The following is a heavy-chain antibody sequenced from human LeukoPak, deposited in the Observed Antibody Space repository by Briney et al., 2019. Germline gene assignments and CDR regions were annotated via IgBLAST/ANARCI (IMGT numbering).Heavy chain of an antibody. CDR1: GYTFTGYY. CDR3: ARHSFVYDILTGHQRSLDY. CDR2: INPNSGGT. V-gene: IGHV1-2*02. J-gene: IGHJ4*02. Sequence: GASVKVSCKASGYTFTGYYMHWVRQAPGQGLEWMGWINPNSGGTNYAQKFQGRVTITADKSTSTAYMELSSLRSEDTAVYYCARHSFVYDILTGHQRSLDYWGQGTLVTVSS. D-gene: IGHD3-9*01.